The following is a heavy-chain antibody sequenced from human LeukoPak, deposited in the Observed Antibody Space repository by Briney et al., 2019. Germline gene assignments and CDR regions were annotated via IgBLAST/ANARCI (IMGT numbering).Heavy chain of an antibody. J-gene: IGHJ4*02. CDR3: AGDYNFLTGLNY. CDR2: IGRQGDSDAT. CDR1: GLTFGGSG. D-gene: IGHD3-9*01. Sequence: PGGSLRLSCAASGLTFGGSGKHWVRQASGKGLEWLGRIGRQGDSDATRYAASLKGKFTISRVDSRNTAYLQMNSLKTEDIAVYYCAGDYNFLTGLNYWGQGTLVTVSS. V-gene: IGHV3-73*01.